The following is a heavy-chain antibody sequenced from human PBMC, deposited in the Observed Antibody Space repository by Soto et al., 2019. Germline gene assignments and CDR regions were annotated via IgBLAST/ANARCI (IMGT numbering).Heavy chain of an antibody. J-gene: IGHJ5*02. CDR3: AREWGDGSSWVKWFDP. D-gene: IGHD6-13*01. CDR1: GFTFSNYW. CDR2: IRQDGNEK. Sequence: VGSLRLSCAASGFTFSNYWMTWVRQAPGKGLEWVANIRQDGNEKYYVDSVKGRFTISRDNAKNSLYLRMNGLRGDDTAVYYCAREWGDGSSWVKWFDPCGQRTLVTVS. V-gene: IGHV3-7*03.